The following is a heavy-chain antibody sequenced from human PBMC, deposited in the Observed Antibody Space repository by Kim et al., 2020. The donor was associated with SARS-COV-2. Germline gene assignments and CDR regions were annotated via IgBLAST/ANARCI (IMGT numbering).Heavy chain of an antibody. V-gene: IGHV3-15*01. CDR1: GFSFSAAW. CDR3: STGERYSAYYFDY. CDR2: IKNKGSGGTT. D-gene: IGHD2-21*01. J-gene: IGHJ4*02. Sequence: GGSLRLSCVASGFSFSAAWMSWVRQTPGKGLEWIGLIKNKGSGGTTDYATTVKGRFSISRDDSKNTLYLQMNSLKTEDTAVYYCSTGERYSAYYFDYWGQGALVTVSS.